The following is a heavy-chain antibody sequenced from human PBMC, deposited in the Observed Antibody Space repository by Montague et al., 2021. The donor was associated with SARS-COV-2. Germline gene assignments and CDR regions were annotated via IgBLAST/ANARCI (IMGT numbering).Heavy chain of an antibody. CDR2: IYYSGST. J-gene: IGHJ4*02. V-gene: IGHV4-39*07. D-gene: IGHD2-21*01. CDR3: VREGDSASPSAFDF. CDR1: GGSIISSDYY. Sequence: SETLSLTCTVSGGSIISSDYYWGWIRQPPGGGLEWIGSIYYSGSTYYNPSLKSRVTISVDTSKNQFSLKVSSVTAADTAVYYCVREGDSASPSAFDFWGQGTPVTVSS.